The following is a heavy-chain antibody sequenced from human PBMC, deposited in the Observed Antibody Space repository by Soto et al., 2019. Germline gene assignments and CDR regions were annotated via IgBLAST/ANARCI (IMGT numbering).Heavy chain of an antibody. CDR3: ARDREDGSGTKYNWFDS. Sequence: QMQLVQSGAEVKKPGSSVRVSCKASGGTFGNFGISWVRQAPGQGLELMGGTIPIFDTPHYAEKFRDRVTISSDATSTAYLELTSLTSEDTATYYCARDREDGSGTKYNWFDSWGQGTLVTVSS. D-gene: IGHD3-10*01. V-gene: IGHV1-69*01. CDR1: GGTFGNFG. J-gene: IGHJ5*01. CDR2: TIPIFDTP.